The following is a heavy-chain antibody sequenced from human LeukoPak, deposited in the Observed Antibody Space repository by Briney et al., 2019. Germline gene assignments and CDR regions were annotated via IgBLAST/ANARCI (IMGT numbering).Heavy chain of an antibody. CDR1: GYIFTSYD. Sequence: ASVKVSCKASGYIFTSYDINWVRQATGQGLEWMGWMNPNSGNTGYAQKFQGRVTITRNTSISTAYMEVSSLRSDDTAVYFCARGRGPLTGYRNWLDPWGQGTLVTVSS. J-gene: IGHJ5*02. V-gene: IGHV1-8*03. CDR2: MNPNSGNT. D-gene: IGHD3-9*01. CDR3: ARGRGPLTGYRNWLDP.